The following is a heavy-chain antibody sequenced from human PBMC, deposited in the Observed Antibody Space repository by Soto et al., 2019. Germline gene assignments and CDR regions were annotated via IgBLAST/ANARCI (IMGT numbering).Heavy chain of an antibody. D-gene: IGHD3-22*01. CDR2: IYFRGTT. Sequence: SETLSLTCTVSGGSISIYYWSWIRQPPGKGLEWIGYIYFRGTTNYNPSLKSRVTMSADTSKNQFSLKLNSVTAADTAVYYCARMNYYDTSGYLFYYWGQGMMVIVSS. CDR1: GGSISIYY. V-gene: IGHV4-59*01. CDR3: ARMNYYDTSGYLFYY. J-gene: IGHJ4*02.